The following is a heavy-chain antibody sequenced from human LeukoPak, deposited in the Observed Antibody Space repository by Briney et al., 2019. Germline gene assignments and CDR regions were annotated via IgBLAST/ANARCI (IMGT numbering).Heavy chain of an antibody. J-gene: IGHJ3*02. CDR1: GFTFSSYS. V-gene: IGHV3-21*01. D-gene: IGHD4-17*01. Sequence: GGSLRLSCAASGFTFSSYSMNWVRQAPGKGLEWVSSISSSSYIYYADSVKGRFTISRDNAKNSLYLQMNSLRAEDTAVYYCARAFKGYGVYDAFDIWGQGTMVTVSS. CDR3: ARAFKGYGVYDAFDI. CDR2: ISSSSYI.